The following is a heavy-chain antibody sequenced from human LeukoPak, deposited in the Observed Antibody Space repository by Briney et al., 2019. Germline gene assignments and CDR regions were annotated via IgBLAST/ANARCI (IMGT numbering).Heavy chain of an antibody. CDR2: INKDGSEK. D-gene: IGHD3-10*01. J-gene: IGHJ4*02. Sequence: PGVSLRLSCAASGFIFSTYWMNWVRQAPGKGLEWVANINKDGSEKYYVDSVKGRFTISRDNAKNSLYLQMNSLRAEDTAVYYCAKGSGSYDYWGQGTLVTVSS. CDR3: AKGSGSYDY. V-gene: IGHV3-7*04. CDR1: GFIFSTYW.